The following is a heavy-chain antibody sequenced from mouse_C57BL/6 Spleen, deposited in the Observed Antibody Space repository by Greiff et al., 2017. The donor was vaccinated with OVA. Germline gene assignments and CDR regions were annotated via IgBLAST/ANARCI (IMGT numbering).Heavy chain of an antibody. J-gene: IGHJ2*01. CDR2: INPSNGGT. D-gene: IGHD4-1*01. Sequence: QVQLKQPGTELVKPGASVKLSCKASGYTFTSYWMHWVKQRPGQGLEWIGNINPSNGGTNYNQKFKGKATLTVDKSSRTAYMRLSSLTSEDSAVYYCARWEGRGYYFDYWGQGTTLTVSS. CDR3: ARWEGRGYYFDY. CDR1: GYTFTSYW. V-gene: IGHV1-53*01.